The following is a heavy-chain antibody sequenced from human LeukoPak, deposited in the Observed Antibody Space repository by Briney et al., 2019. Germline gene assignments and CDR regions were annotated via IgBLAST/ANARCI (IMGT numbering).Heavy chain of an antibody. CDR3: ARENYFDF. CDR2: ISGIGTYT. Sequence: GGSLRLSCAASGFTFGTYAMSWVRQGPGKGLEWVSAISGIGTYTYYADSVKGRFTISRNNARNSLYLQMNSLRAEDTAVYYCARENYFDFWGQGTLVTVSS. CDR1: GFTFGTYA. J-gene: IGHJ4*02. V-gene: IGHV3-21*04.